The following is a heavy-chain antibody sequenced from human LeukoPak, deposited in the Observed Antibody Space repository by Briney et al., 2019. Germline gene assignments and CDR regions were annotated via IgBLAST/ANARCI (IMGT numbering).Heavy chain of an antibody. CDR1: GFTFSSYS. CDR2: ISSSSSYI. CDR3: ASQGDYYDSSGYSYNWLDP. D-gene: IGHD3-22*01. J-gene: IGHJ5*02. V-gene: IGHV3-21*01. Sequence: GGSLRLSCAASGFTFSSYSMNWVRQAPGKGLEWVSSISSSSSYIYYADSVKGRFTISRDNAKNSLYLQMNSLRAEDTAVYYCASQGDYYDSSGYSYNWLDPWGQGTLVTVSS.